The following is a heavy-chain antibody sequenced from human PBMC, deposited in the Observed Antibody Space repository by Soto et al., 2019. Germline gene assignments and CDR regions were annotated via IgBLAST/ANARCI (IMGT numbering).Heavy chain of an antibody. CDR3: AREGMSRPRWVFDY. J-gene: IGHJ4*02. CDR2: ISTNGDST. V-gene: IGHV3-64*01. Sequence: EVQLVESGGGLVQPGGSLRLSCAASGFTFGSYPMHWVRQAPGKGLEYVSAISTNGDSTFYANSVKGRFTISRDNYKNTLYIQMGSLRAEDMGVYYCAREGMSRPRWVFDYWGQGTLVTASS. CDR1: GFTFGSYP. D-gene: IGHD6-13*01.